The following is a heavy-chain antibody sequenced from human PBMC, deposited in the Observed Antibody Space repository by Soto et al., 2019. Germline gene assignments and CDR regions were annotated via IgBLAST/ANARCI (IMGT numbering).Heavy chain of an antibody. J-gene: IGHJ4*02. CDR2: IFHSGST. Sequence: QVQLQESGPGLVKPSGTLSLTCAVFGGSISNSNWWTWVRQPPGKGLDWIGEIFHSGSTNYNSSLMGRVTISVDKANNQFSLKLSSVTAADTAVNYCAHRPIVGAAIWGQGTLVTASS. CDR3: AHRPIVGAAI. D-gene: IGHD1-26*01. V-gene: IGHV4-4*02. CDR1: GGSISNSNW.